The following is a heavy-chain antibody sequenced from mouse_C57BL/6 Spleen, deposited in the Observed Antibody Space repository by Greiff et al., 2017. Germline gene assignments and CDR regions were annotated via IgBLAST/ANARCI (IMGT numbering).Heavy chain of an antibody. J-gene: IGHJ2*01. D-gene: IGHD2-5*01. CDR3: ARGESNGYYCDY. Sequence: QVQLQQPGAELVKPGASVKLSCKASGYTFTSYWMHWVKQRPGQGLEWIGMIHPNSGSTNYNEKFKSKDTLTVDKSSSTAYMQLSSLTSEDSAVYYCARGESNGYYCDYWGQGTTLTVSS. CDR2: IHPNSGST. V-gene: IGHV1-64*01. CDR1: GYTFTSYW.